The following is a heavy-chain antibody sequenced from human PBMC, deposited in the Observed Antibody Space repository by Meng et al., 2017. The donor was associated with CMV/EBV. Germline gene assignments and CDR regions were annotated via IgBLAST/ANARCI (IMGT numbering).Heavy chain of an antibody. V-gene: IGHV4-31*03. CDR3: ARARFLEWFGHYYYYGMDV. CDR2: IYYSGST. J-gene: IGHJ6*02. Sequence: LSLTCTVSGGSISSGGYYWSWIRQHPGKGLEWIGYIYYSGSTYYNPSLKSRVTISVDTSKNQFSLKLSSVTAADTAVYYCARARFLEWFGHYYYYGMDVWGQGTTVTVSS. D-gene: IGHD3-3*01. CDR1: GGSISSGGYY.